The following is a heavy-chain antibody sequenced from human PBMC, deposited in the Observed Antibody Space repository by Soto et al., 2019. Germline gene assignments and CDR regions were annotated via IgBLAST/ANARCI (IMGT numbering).Heavy chain of an antibody. J-gene: IGHJ3*02. D-gene: IGHD3-10*01. Sequence: QVQLVESGGGVVQPGRSLRLSCAASGITLRNCGMHWVRQAPGKGLEWVAVIWYDETTKYYVDSVKGRFTISRDNSKNTLYLQMNSLRAEDTAVYYCARDLSRSGSYKNDAFHIWGQGTMVTVSS. V-gene: IGHV3-33*01. CDR2: IWYDETTK. CDR1: GITLRNCG. CDR3: ARDLSRSGSYKNDAFHI.